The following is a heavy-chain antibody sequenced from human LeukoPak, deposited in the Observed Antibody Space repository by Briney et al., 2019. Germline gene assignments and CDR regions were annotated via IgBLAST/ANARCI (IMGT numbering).Heavy chain of an antibody. J-gene: IGHJ6*02. CDR2: ISYDGSNK. CDR1: GFTFSSYG. D-gene: IGHD3-10*01. CDR3: AKITMVRGVIISGYYGMDV. Sequence: GGSLRLSCAASGFTFSSYGMHWVRQAPGKGLEWVAVISYDGSNKYYADSVKGRFTISRDNSKNTLYLQMNSLRAEDTAVYYCAKITMVRGVIISGYYGMDVWGQGTTVTVSS. V-gene: IGHV3-30*18.